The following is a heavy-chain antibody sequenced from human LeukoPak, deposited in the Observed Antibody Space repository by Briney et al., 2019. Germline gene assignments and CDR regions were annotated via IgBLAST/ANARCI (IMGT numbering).Heavy chain of an antibody. CDR1: GFTFSSYA. V-gene: IGHV3-30-3*01. CDR3: ARGRPTGITIFGVVIQNWFDP. CDR2: ISYDGSNK. D-gene: IGHD3-3*01. J-gene: IGHJ5*02. Sequence: PGRSLRLSCAASGFTFSSYAMHWVRQAPGKGLEWVAVISYDGSNKYYADSVKGRFTISRDSSKNTLYLQMNSLRAEDTAVYYCARGRPTGITIFGVVIQNWFDPWGQGTLVTVSS.